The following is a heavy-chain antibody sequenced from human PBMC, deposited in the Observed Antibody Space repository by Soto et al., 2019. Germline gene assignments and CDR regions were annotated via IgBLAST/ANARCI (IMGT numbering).Heavy chain of an antibody. J-gene: IGHJ5*02. D-gene: IGHD2-2*01. CDR2: IKFDGIEK. CDR1: GFDFSVYL. Sequence: PGGSLRLSCAASGFDFSVYLMSWVRQAPGKGPEWVANIKFDGIEKQYVDSVKGRFTISRDNARNSVFLQMNSLRAGDTAVYYCVKDGGYCSSATCYSPRNHYFDAWGAGTLVTVSP. V-gene: IGHV3-7*03. CDR3: VKDGGYCSSATCYSPRNHYFDA.